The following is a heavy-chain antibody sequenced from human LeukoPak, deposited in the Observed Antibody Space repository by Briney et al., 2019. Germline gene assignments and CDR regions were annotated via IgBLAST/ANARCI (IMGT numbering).Heavy chain of an antibody. CDR3: ARAKGEVVPAASYWYFDL. D-gene: IGHD2-2*01. CDR1: GYTFTSYY. Sequence: ASVKVSCKASGYTFTSYYMHWVRQAPGQGREWMGIINPSCVSTTYAHTFQRRFTMTRHMSTSTVYMELSSLRSEDTAVYYFARAKGEVVPAASYWYFDLWGRGTLVTVSS. J-gene: IGHJ2*01. CDR2: INPSCVST. V-gene: IGHV1-46*01.